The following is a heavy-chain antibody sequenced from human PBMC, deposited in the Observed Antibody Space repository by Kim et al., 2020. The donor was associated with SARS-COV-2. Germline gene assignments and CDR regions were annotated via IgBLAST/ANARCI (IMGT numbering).Heavy chain of an antibody. V-gene: IGHV3-30*04. Sequence: GGSLRLSCVVSGFNFSSYAMHWVRQAPGKGLEWVAVISYVGSNTYYVDSVKGRFTISRDNSKNTLYLQMNRLRAEDTAVYYCARVSGGVRYCLGGYWGQG. CDR2: ISYVGSNT. J-gene: IGHJ4*02. CDR3: ARVSGGVRYCLGGY. D-gene: IGHD3-16*01. CDR1: GFNFSSYA.